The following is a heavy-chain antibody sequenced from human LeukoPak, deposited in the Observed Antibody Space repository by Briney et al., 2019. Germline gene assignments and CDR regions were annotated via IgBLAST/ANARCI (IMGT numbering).Heavy chain of an antibody. J-gene: IGHJ1*01. D-gene: IGHD2-15*01. V-gene: IGHV3-53*01. CDR1: GFTVITND. Sequence: PGGSLRLSCAASGFTVITNDMTWVRQAPGKGLEWVSVPYSDSNTKYADSVQGRFTISSDNSKNTLYLEMNSLSPDDTAVYYCARGVEPLAATTLEYWGQGTLVTVSS. CDR2: PYSDSNT. CDR3: ARGVEPLAATTLEY.